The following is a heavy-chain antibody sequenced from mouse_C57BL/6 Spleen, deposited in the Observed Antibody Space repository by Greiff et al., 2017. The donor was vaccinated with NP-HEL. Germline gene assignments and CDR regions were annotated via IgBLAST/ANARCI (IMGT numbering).Heavy chain of an antibody. CDR3: TRSRDRGPFAY. Sequence: VQLQESGAELVRPGASVTLSCKASGYTFTDYEMHWVKQTPVHGLEWIGAIDPETGGTAYNQKFKGKAILTADKSSSTAYMELRSLTSEDSAVYYCTRSRDRGPFAYWGQGTLVTVSA. V-gene: IGHV1-15*01. D-gene: IGHD3-3*01. CDR2: IDPETGGT. J-gene: IGHJ3*01. CDR1: GYTFTDYE.